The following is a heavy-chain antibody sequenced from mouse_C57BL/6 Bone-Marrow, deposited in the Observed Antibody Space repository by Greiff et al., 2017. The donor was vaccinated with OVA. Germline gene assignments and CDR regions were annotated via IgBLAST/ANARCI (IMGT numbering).Heavy chain of an antibody. CDR1: GFTFSDYY. J-gene: IGHJ4*01. D-gene: IGHD2-5*01. CDR3: ARHGTYSNPPYAMDY. Sequence: EVQLMESGGGLVQPGGSLKLSCAVSGFTFSDYYMYWVRQTPEKRLEWVAYISNGGGSNYYPETVKGRFTISRDNAKNTLYLRRSLLKSEDTAMYYCARHGTYSNPPYAMDYWGQGASVTVSS. CDR2: ISNGGGSN. V-gene: IGHV5-12*01.